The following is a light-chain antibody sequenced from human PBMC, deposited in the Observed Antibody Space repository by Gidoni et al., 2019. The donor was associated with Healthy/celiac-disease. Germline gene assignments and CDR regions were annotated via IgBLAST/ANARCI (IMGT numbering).Light chain of an antibody. CDR1: QSLLHGNGYNY. Sequence: IVMTQSPLPLPVTPGEPASSSCRSSQSLLHGNGYNYLDWYLQKPGQSAQLLIYLGSNRSSGVPDRFSGSGSGTDLTLKISRVEAEDVGVYYCMQALQTTQTVGQGTKLEIK. V-gene: IGKV2-28*01. CDR3: MQALQTTQT. CDR2: LGS. J-gene: IGKJ2*01.